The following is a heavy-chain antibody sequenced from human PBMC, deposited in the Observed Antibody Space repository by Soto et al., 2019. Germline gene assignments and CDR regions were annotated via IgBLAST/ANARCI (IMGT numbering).Heavy chain of an antibody. Sequence: GGSLRLSCAASGFTFSNAWMSWVRQAPGKGLEWVGRIKSKIDGGTTDYAAPVKGRFTISRDDSKNTLYLQMNSLKTEDTAVYYCTTERTTDYFDYWGQGTLVTVSS. J-gene: IGHJ4*02. CDR3: TTERTTDYFDY. D-gene: IGHD1-7*01. CDR2: IKSKIDGGTT. V-gene: IGHV3-15*01. CDR1: GFTFSNAW.